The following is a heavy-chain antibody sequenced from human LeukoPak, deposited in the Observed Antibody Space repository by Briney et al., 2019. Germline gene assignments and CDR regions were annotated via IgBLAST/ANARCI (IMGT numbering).Heavy chain of an antibody. D-gene: IGHD1-1*01. V-gene: IGHV3-21*01. J-gene: IGHJ4*02. CDR3: ASGIRERGFDY. Sequence: PGGSLKLSCAASGFTFSSYSMNWVRQAPGRGLEWVSSISPTGGAIFYADSLRGRFTISRDNAKNSLYLQMNSLRAEDTALYFCASGIRERGFDYWGQGTLVTVS. CDR2: ISPTGGAI. CDR1: GFTFSSYS.